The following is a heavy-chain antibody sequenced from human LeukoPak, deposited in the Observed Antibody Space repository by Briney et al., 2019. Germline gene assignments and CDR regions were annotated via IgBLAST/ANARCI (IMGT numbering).Heavy chain of an antibody. Sequence: GGSLRLSCAASGFTFNSYAMSWVRQAPGKGLEWVSSISGSGGGTYYADSVKGWCTISRDNSKNTLYLQMNSLRAEDTALYYCAKLRSGVVVAATNYWGQGTLVTVSS. CDR2: ISGSGGGT. D-gene: IGHD2-15*01. J-gene: IGHJ4*02. CDR1: GFTFNSYA. CDR3: AKLRSGVVVAATNY. V-gene: IGHV3-23*01.